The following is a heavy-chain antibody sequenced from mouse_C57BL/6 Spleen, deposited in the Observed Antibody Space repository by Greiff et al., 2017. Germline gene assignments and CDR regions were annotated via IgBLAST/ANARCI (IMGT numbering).Heavy chain of an antibody. V-gene: IGHV1-50*01. J-gene: IGHJ4*01. CDR2: IDPSDSYT. CDR1: GYTFTSYW. CDR3: ARPPLRYAMDY. D-gene: IGHD1-1*01. Sequence: QVQLQQPGAELVKPGASVKLSCKASGYTFTSYWMQWVKQRPGQGLEWIGEIDPSDSYTNYNQKFKGKATLTVDTSSSTAYMQLSSLTSEDSAVYYCARPPLRYAMDYWGQGTSVTVSS.